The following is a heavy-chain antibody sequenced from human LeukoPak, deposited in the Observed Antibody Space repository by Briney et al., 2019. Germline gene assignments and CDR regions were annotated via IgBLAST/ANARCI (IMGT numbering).Heavy chain of an antibody. CDR1: GGSISSYY. J-gene: IGHJ4*02. Sequence: SETLSLTCTVSGGSISSYYWSWIRQPPGKGLEWIGYIYYSGSTNYNPSLKSRVAMSVDTSNNQFFLRLTSVTAADTALYYCARGRFELPYWGQGTLATVSS. CDR3: ARGRFELPY. CDR2: IYYSGST. V-gene: IGHV4-59*01. D-gene: IGHD2-15*01.